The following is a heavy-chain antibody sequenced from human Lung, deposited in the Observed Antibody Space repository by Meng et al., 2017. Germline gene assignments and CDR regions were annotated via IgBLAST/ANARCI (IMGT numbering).Heavy chain of an antibody. CDR1: GLSFSDHR. CDR2: INHSGST. D-gene: IGHD5-24*01. Sequence: GLLMPCATLSRTIVVSGLSFSDHRWSWSRQPPGKGLEWIGEINHSGSTNYNPSPVSRATISVDTSQNNLSLKLSYVTAADSAVYYFARGPNTMAHDFDYWGQGTLVTVSS. CDR3: ARGPNTMAHDFDY. J-gene: IGHJ4*02. V-gene: IGHV4-34*01.